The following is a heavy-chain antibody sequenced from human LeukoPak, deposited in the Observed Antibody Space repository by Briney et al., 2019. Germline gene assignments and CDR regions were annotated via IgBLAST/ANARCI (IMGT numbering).Heavy chain of an antibody. J-gene: IGHJ6*03. CDR3: ARVDRYLYYLDV. CDR1: RRTLLNYS. CDR2: IMPLFNTA. D-gene: IGHD2-2*02. V-gene: IGHV1-69*05. Sequence: SVTVTFTASRRTLLNYSIKWVRQAHGYGLGWMGGIMPLFNTANYAQQFQGRVTITTDESTSTAYMELSSLRFEDTAMYYCARVDRYLYYLDVWGKGITVTVSS.